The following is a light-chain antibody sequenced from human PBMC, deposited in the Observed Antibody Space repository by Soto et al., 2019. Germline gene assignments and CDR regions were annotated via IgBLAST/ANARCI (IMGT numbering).Light chain of an antibody. Sequence: DIQMTQSPSTLSASVGDRVTISFRASQTVNTWLAWYQQKPGKAPKVLIFDASSLKTGVPPRFSGSGSGTEFTLTISNLQPDDFATYYCQQYDSYSSGPFGQGTKVDIK. CDR3: QQYDSYSSGP. J-gene: IGKJ1*01. V-gene: IGKV1-5*01. CDR2: DAS. CDR1: QTVNTW.